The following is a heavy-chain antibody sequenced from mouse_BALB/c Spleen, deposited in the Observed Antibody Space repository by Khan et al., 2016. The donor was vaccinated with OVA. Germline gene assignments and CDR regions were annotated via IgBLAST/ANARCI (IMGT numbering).Heavy chain of an antibody. D-gene: IGHD2-14*01. J-gene: IGHJ4*01. CDR1: GFTFTNYG. CDR2: INTYTGEP. CDR3: ARVGYNGTMDF. Sequence: LVESGPELKKPGETVQISCKASGFTFTNYGMNWVRQAPGKGLKWMGWINTYTGEPTFTDDFKGRFAFSLETSASTAYLQINSLKNEETATYFCARVGYNGTMDFWGQGTSVTVSS. V-gene: IGHV9-3-1*01.